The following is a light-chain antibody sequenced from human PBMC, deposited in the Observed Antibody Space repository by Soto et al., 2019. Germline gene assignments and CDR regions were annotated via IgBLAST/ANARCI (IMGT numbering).Light chain of an antibody. CDR3: QQYNNWPS. CDR1: QSVLYSSNNKNY. Sequence: DIVMTQSPDSLAVSLGERATINCKSSQSVLYSSNNKNYLAWYQQKPGQPPKLLIYWASTRESGVPDRFSGSGSGTDFTLTISSLQAEDVAVYYCQQYNNWPSFGGGTKVDI. CDR2: WAS. V-gene: IGKV4-1*01. J-gene: IGKJ4*01.